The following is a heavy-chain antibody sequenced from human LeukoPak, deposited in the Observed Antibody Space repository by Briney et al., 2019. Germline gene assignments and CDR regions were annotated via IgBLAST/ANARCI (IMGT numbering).Heavy chain of an antibody. D-gene: IGHD6-19*01. J-gene: IGHJ4*02. CDR1: GGSFSGYY. CDR2: INHSGST. CDR3: VIRWWLVRGGYFDY. V-gene: IGHV4-34*01. Sequence: SETLSLTCAVYGGSFSGYYWSWIRQPPGKGLEWIGEINHSGSTNYNPSLKSRVTISVDTSKNQFSLKLSSVTAADTAVYYCVIRWWLVRGGYFDYWGQGTLVTVSS.